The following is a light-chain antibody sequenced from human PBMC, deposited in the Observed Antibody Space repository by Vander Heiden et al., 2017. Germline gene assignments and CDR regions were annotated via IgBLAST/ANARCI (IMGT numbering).Light chain of an antibody. CDR3: QQRSNWPPLT. J-gene: IGKJ4*01. Sequence: LLFPHSPATLSLSPGERATLSCRASQSVSSYLGWYQQKPGQAPRLLIYDASNRATGIPARFSGSGSGTDFTLTISSLEPEDFAVYYCQQRSNWPPLTFGGGSKVEIK. CDR2: DAS. CDR1: QSVSSY. V-gene: IGKV3-11*01.